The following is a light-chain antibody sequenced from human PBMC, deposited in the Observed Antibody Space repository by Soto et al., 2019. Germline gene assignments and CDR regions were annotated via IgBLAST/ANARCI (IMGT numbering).Light chain of an antibody. CDR1: QSITRW. CDR2: DAS. J-gene: IGKJ1*01. V-gene: IGKV1-5*01. Sequence: DIQMTQSPSTLSASVGDRVTISCRARQSITRWLAWYQQKPGKAPKLLIYDASSLESGVPSRFSGSGYGTEFTLTISSLQPDDFATYYCQHYNSYSEAFGQGTKVDIK. CDR3: QHYNSYSEA.